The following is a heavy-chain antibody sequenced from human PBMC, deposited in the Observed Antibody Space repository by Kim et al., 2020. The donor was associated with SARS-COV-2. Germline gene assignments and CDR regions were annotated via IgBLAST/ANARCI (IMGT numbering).Heavy chain of an antibody. V-gene: IGHV3-30*18. D-gene: IGHD2-2*01. CDR2: ISYDGSNK. Sequence: GGSLRLSCEASGFTFRTYGMHWVRQAPGKGLEWVAVISYDGSNKYYVDSVKGRFTISRDNSKNTLYLQMNSLRPEDTAVYYCAKGERSYCSSTSCYRPGDYWGQGTRVTVSS. CDR3: AKGERSYCSSTSCYRPGDY. CDR1: GFTFRTYG. J-gene: IGHJ4*02.